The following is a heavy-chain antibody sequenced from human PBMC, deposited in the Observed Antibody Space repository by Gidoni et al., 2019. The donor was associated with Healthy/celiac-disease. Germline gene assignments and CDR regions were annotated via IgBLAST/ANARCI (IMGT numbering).Heavy chain of an antibody. D-gene: IGHD5-18*01. V-gene: IGHV3-23*01. Sequence: EVQLLESGGGLVQPGGSLRLSCAASGFTYSSYAMSWVRQAPGKGLEWVSSISGNGGSTYYADSVKGRFTVSRDNSKNTLYLQMNSLRAEDTAVYHCAKVRTLWYTFDYWGQGALVTVSS. CDR2: ISGNGGST. CDR1: GFTYSSYA. J-gene: IGHJ4*02. CDR3: AKVRTLWYTFDY.